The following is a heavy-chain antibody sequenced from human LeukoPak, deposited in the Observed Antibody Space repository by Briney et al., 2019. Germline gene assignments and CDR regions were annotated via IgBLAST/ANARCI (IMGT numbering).Heavy chain of an antibody. D-gene: IGHD4-17*01. J-gene: IGHJ4*02. Sequence: GGSVSLLCEPSGFLFYTYGMLWLRQAPGKGLACVEVIWRDESQQYYAESVNGRFAIYRDDSENMVFLQMDSLRDEYTCIYYCVREAGSDYRCDSWGQGTLV. CDR1: GFLFYTYG. V-gene: IGHV3-33*01. CDR2: IWRDESQQ. CDR3: VREAGSDYRCDS.